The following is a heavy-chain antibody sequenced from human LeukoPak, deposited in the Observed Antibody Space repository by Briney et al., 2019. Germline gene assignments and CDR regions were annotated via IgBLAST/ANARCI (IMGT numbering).Heavy chain of an antibody. V-gene: IGHV4-59*01. Sequence: SETLSLTCTVSGASISHYYWSWIRQPPGQGLEWIGFIYHNGNTNYNASLKSRVTISVDTSKNQFSLKLRSVTAADTGVYYCASYYGSLEHWGQGTLVIVSS. CDR3: ASYYGSLEH. CDR2: IYHNGNT. CDR1: GASISHYY. J-gene: IGHJ1*01. D-gene: IGHD3-10*01.